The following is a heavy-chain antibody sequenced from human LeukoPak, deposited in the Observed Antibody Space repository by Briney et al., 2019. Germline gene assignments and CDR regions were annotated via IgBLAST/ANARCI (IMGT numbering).Heavy chain of an antibody. V-gene: IGHV3-7*01. J-gene: IGHJ6*03. D-gene: IGHD6-19*01. CDR1: GFTFSSYW. CDR3: VRDNSGWYRPALGRETAYYYYYMDV. Sequence: GGSLRLSCAASGFTFSSYWMSWVRQAPGKGLEWVANIKQDGSEKYYVDSVKGRFTISRDNAKDSLYLQMNSLRTEDTAVYYCVRDNSGWYRPALGRETAYYYYYMDVWGKGTTVTVSS. CDR2: IKQDGSEK.